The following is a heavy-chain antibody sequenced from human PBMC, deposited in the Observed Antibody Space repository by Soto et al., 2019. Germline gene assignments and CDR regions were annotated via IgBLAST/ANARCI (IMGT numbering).Heavy chain of an antibody. CDR3: ASDQLLGDGSGWNWFNP. CDR1: GGSISSGGYY. Sequence: QVQLQESGPGLVKPSQTLSLTCTVSGGSISSGGYYWSWIRQPPGMGLEWIGYIYYSGSTYYNPSLKSRVTMSVETTNSHFSMKLRSVTAADTAVYYCASDQLLGDGSGWNWFNPWGRGTLVAVSS. CDR2: IYYSGST. J-gene: IGHJ5*02. D-gene: IGHD3-10*01. V-gene: IGHV4-31*03.